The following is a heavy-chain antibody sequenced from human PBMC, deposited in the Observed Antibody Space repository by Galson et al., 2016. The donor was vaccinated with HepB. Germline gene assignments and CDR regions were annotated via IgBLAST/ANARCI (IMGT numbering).Heavy chain of an antibody. V-gene: IGHV5-51*01. D-gene: IGHD2-15*01. J-gene: IGHJ6*02. CDR1: GYSFTNYW. CDR3: ARQQMPGYCSGGWCYHYYGIDV. Sequence: QSGAEVKKPEESLKISCKGSGYSFTNYWIGWVRQMPGKGLEWMGIIYPGDSDTRYSPSFQGQVTISVDKSISTAYLQWSSLMASDTAMYYCARQQMPGYCSGGWCYHYYGIDVWGQGTAVTVSS. CDR2: IYPGDSDT.